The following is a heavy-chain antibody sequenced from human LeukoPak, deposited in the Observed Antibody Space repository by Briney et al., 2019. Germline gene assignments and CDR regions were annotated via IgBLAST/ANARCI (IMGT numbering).Heavy chain of an antibody. CDR1: GGTFSSYA. CDR3: AKDPKTLVGAHFDY. CDR2: IIPIFGTA. D-gene: IGHD1-26*01. Sequence: EASVKVSRKASGGTFSSYAITWVRQAPGQGLEWMGGIIPIFGTANYAQKFQGRVTITAGESTSTAYMELSSLRSEDTAVYYCAKDPKTLVGAHFDYWGQGTLVTVSS. J-gene: IGHJ4*02. V-gene: IGHV1-69*13.